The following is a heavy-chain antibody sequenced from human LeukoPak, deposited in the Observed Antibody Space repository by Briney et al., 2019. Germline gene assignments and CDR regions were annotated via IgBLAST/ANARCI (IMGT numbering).Heavy chain of an antibody. D-gene: IGHD1-1*01. CDR3: ARRYDRFDY. CDR1: GYSFTSYW. V-gene: IGHV5-51*01. CDR2: IYPGDSDT. J-gene: IGHJ4*02. Sequence: GESLKISCKGSGYSFTSYWIAWVRPMPGKGLEWMGIIYPGDSDTRYGPSFQGQVTISADQSISTAYLQWSRLKASDSAMYCCARRYDRFDYWGQGTLVTVSS.